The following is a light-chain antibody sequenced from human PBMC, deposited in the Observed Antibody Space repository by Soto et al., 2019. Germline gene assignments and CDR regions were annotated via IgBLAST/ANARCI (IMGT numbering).Light chain of an antibody. Sequence: DIQLTQSQPFLSASVGDRVTITCRASQGISSYLAWYQQKPGKAPKLLIYAASTLQSGVPSRFSGSGSGTELTLTISSLQPEDFATYYCQQLNSYLFTFGPGTKVDIK. J-gene: IGKJ3*01. V-gene: IGKV1-9*01. CDR2: AAS. CDR3: QQLNSYLFT. CDR1: QGISSY.